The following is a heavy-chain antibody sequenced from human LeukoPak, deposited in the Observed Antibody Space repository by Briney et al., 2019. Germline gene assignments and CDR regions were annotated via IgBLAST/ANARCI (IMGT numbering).Heavy chain of an antibody. V-gene: IGHV3-21*01. J-gene: IGHJ3*02. CDR1: GFTFSSYS. CDR3: ARLSSYDAFDI. CDR2: ISSSSSYI. Sequence: GGSLRLSCAASGFTFSSYSMNWVRQAPGKGLEWVSSISSSSSYIYYADSVKGRFTISRDNAKNSLYLQVNSLRAEDTAVYYCARLSSYDAFDIWGQGTMVTVSS. D-gene: IGHD6-13*01.